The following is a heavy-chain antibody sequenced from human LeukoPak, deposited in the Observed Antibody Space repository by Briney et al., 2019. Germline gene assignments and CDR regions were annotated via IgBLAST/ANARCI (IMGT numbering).Heavy chain of an antibody. D-gene: IGHD1-26*01. Sequence: SETLSLTCTVSGGFISSSSYYWGWIRQPPGKGLEWIGGIHYSGSTYYNPSLKSRVTISVDTSKNQFSLKLSSVTAADTAVYYCARHQALLQRAGTDFDYRGQGTLVTVSS. CDR3: ARHQALLQRAGTDFDY. CDR1: GGFISSSSYY. CDR2: IHYSGST. J-gene: IGHJ4*02. V-gene: IGHV4-39*01.